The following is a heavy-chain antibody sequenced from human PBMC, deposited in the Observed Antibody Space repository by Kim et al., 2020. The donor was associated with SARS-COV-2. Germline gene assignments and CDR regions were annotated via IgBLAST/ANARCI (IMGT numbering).Heavy chain of an antibody. D-gene: IGHD6-13*01. CDR3: ARDTAAAAGSFDY. Sequence: YADSVKGRVTISRDNTKNSLYLQRNSLRAEDTAVYYCARDTAAAAGSFDYWGQGTLVTVSS. V-gene: IGHV3-21*01. J-gene: IGHJ4*02.